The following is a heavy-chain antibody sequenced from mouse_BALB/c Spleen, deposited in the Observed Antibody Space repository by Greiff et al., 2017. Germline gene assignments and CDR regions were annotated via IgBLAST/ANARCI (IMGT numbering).Heavy chain of an antibody. J-gene: IGHJ4*01. Sequence: EVMLVESGGGLVKLGGSLKLSCAASGFTFSSYYMSWVRQTPEKRLELVAAINSNGGSTYYPDTVKGRFTISRDNAKNTLYLQMSSLKSEDTALYYCARHGYGSSNYAMDYWGQGTSVTVSS. CDR3: ARHGYGSSNYAMDY. CDR2: INSNGGST. V-gene: IGHV5-6-2*01. D-gene: IGHD1-1*01. CDR1: GFTFSSYY.